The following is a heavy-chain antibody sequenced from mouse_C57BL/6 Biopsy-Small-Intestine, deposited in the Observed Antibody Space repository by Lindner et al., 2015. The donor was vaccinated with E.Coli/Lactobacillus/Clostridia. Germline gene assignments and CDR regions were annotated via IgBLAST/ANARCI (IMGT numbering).Heavy chain of an antibody. CDR2: INPSSGYT. Sequence: VQLQESGAELARPGASVRCPARLLATPLLATRCNWVKQRPGQGLEWIGYINPSSGYTKYNQKFKDKATLTADKSSSTAYMQLSSLTSEDSAVYYCARYDDYDGYFDVWGTGTTVTVSS. J-gene: IGHJ1*03. D-gene: IGHD2-4*01. V-gene: IGHV1-4*01. CDR3: ARYDDYDGYFDV. CDR1: ATPLLATR.